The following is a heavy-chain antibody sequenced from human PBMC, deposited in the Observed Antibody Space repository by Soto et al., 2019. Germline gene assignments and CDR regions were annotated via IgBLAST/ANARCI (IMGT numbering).Heavy chain of an antibody. CDR1: GFTFSSYA. CDR3: ARDNCSGGSCYFLYYGMDV. J-gene: IGHJ6*02. Sequence: QVQLVESGGGVVQPGRSLRLSCAASGFTFSSYAMHWVRQAPGKGLEWVAVISYDGSNKYYEDSVKGRFTISRDNSKNTLYLQMNRLRAEDTAVYYCARDNCSGGSCYFLYYGMDVWGQGTTVTVSS. V-gene: IGHV3-30-3*01. CDR2: ISYDGSNK. D-gene: IGHD2-15*01.